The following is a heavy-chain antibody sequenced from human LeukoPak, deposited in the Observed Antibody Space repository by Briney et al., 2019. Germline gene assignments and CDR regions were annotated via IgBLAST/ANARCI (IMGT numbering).Heavy chain of an antibody. Sequence: GGCLRLSCAAPGFTLSDCAMHWVRQASGKGLEWVGLIRTKGANYATAYAASVKGRFIISRDDSSNMAYLQMNSLKNDDTAVYYCTRDGGSYSHLDNWGPGTRVTVSS. CDR2: IRTKGANYAT. CDR1: GFTLSDCA. J-gene: IGHJ4*02. D-gene: IGHD1-26*01. V-gene: IGHV3-73*01. CDR3: TRDGGSYSHLDN.